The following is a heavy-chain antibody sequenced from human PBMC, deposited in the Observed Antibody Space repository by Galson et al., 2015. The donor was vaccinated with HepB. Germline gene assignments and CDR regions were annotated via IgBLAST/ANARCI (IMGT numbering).Heavy chain of an antibody. CDR1: GFTFTSSA. CDR2: IVVGSGNT. CDR3: AAAHHYDSNDACDI. J-gene: IGHJ3*02. V-gene: IGHV1-58*02. D-gene: IGHD3-22*01. Sequence: SVKVSCKASGFTFTSSAMQWVRQARGQRLEWIGWIVVGSGNTNYAQKFQERVTITRDMSTSIAYMELSSLRSEDTAVYYCAAAHHYDSNDACDIWGQGTMVTVSS.